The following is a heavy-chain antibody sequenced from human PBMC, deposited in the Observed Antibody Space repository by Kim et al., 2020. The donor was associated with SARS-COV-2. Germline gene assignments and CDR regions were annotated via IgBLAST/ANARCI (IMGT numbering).Heavy chain of an antibody. V-gene: IGHV3-21*01. Sequence: GGSLRLSCAASGFTFSSYSMNWVRQAPGKGLEWVSSISSSSSYIYYADSVKGRFTISRDNAKNSLYLQMNSLRAKDTAVYYCARGEGVVTATGWFDPWGQGTLVTVSS. J-gene: IGHJ5*02. D-gene: IGHD2-21*02. CDR2: ISSSSSYI. CDR3: ARGEGVVTATGWFDP. CDR1: GFTFSSYS.